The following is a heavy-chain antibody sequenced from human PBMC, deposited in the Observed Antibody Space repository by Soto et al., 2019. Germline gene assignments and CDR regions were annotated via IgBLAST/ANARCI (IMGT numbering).Heavy chain of an antibody. CDR3: VKTYYYDSSGYYSTLFDY. Sequence: GGSLRLSCSASGFTFSSYAMHWVRQAPGKGLEYVSAISSNGGSTYYADSVKGRFTISRDNSKNTLYLQMSSLRAEDTAVYYCVKTYYYDSSGYYSTLFDYWGQGTLVTVSS. CDR1: GFTFSSYA. CDR2: ISSNGGST. J-gene: IGHJ4*02. V-gene: IGHV3-64D*08. D-gene: IGHD3-22*01.